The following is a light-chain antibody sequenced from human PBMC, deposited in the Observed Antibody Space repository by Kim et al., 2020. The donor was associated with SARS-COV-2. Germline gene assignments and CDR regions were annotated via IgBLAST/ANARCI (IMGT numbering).Light chain of an antibody. CDR1: SGSIASNY. V-gene: IGLV6-57*03. CDR3: QSYDSSNWV. Sequence: GQKVTSACTRSSGSIASNYVQWYQQRPGSAPTTVIYEDNQRPSGVPDRFSGSIDSSSNSASLTISGLKTEDEADYYCQSYDSSNWVFGGGTKLTVL. J-gene: IGLJ3*02. CDR2: EDN.